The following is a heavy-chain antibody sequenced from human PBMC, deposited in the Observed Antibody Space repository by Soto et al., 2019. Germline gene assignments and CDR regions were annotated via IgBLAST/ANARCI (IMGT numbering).Heavy chain of an antibody. CDR3: TTINARGWYFES. D-gene: IGHD6-19*01. CDR1: GFTFSNAW. CDR2: IKSKTDGGTT. Sequence: GGSLRLSCAASGFTFSNAWINWVRQAPGKGLEWVGRIKSKTDGGTTDYAAPVKGRFIISRDDSKNTLNLQMNSLKTEDTAVYYCTTINARGWYFESWGQGTLVTVSS. V-gene: IGHV3-15*07. J-gene: IGHJ4*02.